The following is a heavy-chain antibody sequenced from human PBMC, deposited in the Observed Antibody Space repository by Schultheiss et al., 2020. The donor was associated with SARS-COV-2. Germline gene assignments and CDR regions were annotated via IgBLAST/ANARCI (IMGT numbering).Heavy chain of an antibody. V-gene: IGHV4-34*01. CDR3: ARKRQLGPQNGFDY. J-gene: IGHJ4*02. Sequence: SETLSLTFAVYGGSFSGYYWSWIRQPPGKGLEWIGEINHSGSTNYNPSLKSRVTISVDTSKNQFSLKLSSVTAADTAVYYCARKRQLGPQNGFDYWGQGTLVTVSS. CDR1: GGSFSGYY. CDR2: INHSGST. D-gene: IGHD6-6*01.